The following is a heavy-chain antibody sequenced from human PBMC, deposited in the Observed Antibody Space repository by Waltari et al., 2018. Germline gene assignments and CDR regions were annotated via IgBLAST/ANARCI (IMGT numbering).Heavy chain of an antibody. D-gene: IGHD5-12*01. CDR2: IIPIFGTA. CDR1: GGTFSSYA. CDR3: ARDKRDGYNYYYYYGMDV. Sequence: QVQLVQSGAEVKKPGSSVKVSCKASGGTFSSYAISWVRQAPGQGLEWMGRIIPIFGTANYAQKFQGRVTITADKSTSTAYMELSSLRSEDTAVYYCARDKRDGYNYYYYYGMDVWGQGTTVTVSS. V-gene: IGHV1-69*08. J-gene: IGHJ6*02.